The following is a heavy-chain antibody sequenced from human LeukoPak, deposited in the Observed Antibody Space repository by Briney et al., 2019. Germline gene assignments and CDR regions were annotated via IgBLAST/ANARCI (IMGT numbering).Heavy chain of an antibody. J-gene: IGHJ4*02. V-gene: IGHV3-23*01. CDR2: ISGSGGST. CDR3: ARDDDILTGPSRPSSYFDY. Sequence: GGSLRLSCAASGFTFSSYAMSWVRQAPGKGLEWVSAISGSGGSTYYADSVKGRFTISRDNSKDTLYLQMNSLRAEDTAVYYCARDDDILTGPSRPSSYFDYWGQGTLVTVSS. D-gene: IGHD3-9*01. CDR1: GFTFSSYA.